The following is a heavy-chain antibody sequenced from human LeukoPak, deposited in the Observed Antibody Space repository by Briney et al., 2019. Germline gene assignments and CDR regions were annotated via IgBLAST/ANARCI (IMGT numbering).Heavy chain of an antibody. Sequence: PGGSLRLSCAASGFTFSSYAMHWVRQAPGKGLEWVAVISYDGSNKYYADSVKGRFTISRDNSKNTLYLQMNSLRAEDTAVYYCARQIIVGAAKTFDYWGQGTLVTVSS. J-gene: IGHJ4*02. CDR3: ARQIIVGAAKTFDY. D-gene: IGHD1-26*01. CDR2: ISYDGSNK. CDR1: GFTFSSYA. V-gene: IGHV3-30*04.